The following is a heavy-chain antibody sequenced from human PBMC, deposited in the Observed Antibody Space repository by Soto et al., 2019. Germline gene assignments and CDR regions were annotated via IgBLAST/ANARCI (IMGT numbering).Heavy chain of an antibody. V-gene: IGHV3-7*01. Sequence: EVQLVESGGGLVQPGGSLRLSCAASGFTFSSYWMTWVRQAPGKGLEWVANIKQDGSEKYYVDSVKGRFSISRDNAKNSLYLQMNGVRAEDRAVYYCAVHPPARDYWGQGTLVTVSS. D-gene: IGHD2-2*01. J-gene: IGHJ4*02. CDR2: IKQDGSEK. CDR3: AVHPPARDY. CDR1: GFTFSSYW.